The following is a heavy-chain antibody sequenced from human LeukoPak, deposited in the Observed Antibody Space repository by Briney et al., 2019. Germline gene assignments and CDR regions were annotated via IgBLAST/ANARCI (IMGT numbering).Heavy chain of an antibody. CDR1: GGSFSGYY. CDR2: INHSGST. Sequence: SETLSLTCAVYGGSFSGYYWSWIRQPPGKGLEWIGEINHSGSTNYNPSLKSRVTISVDTSKNQFSLKLSSVTAADTAVYYCARGLRSNPWGQGTLVTGFS. V-gene: IGHV4-34*01. J-gene: IGHJ5*02. CDR3: ARGLRSNP. D-gene: IGHD4-17*01.